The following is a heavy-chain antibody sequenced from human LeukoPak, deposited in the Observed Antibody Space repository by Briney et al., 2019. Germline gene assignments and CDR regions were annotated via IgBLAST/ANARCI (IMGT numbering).Heavy chain of an antibody. CDR1: GYSFTSYW. CDR3: ARSQRSGWYETWFDP. D-gene: IGHD6-19*01. J-gene: IGHJ5*02. Sequence: LGESLKISCKGSGYSFTSYWIGWVRQMPGKGLEWMGIIYPGDSDNRYSPSFQGQVTISADKSISTAYLQWSSLKASDTAMYYCARSQRSGWYETWFDPWGQGTLVTVSS. V-gene: IGHV5-51*01. CDR2: IYPGDSDN.